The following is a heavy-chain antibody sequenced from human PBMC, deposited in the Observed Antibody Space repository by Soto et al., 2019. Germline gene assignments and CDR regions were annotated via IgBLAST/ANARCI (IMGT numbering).Heavy chain of an antibody. CDR2: INTDGSST. J-gene: IGHJ4*02. CDR3: ARVSMGFPRY. CDR1: GLTFSSYW. Sequence: GGSLRLSCAASGLTFSSYWMYWVRQAPGKGLVWVSRINTDGSSTTYADSVKGRFTISRDNAKKTLYLQMNSLRAEDTAFYYCARVSMGFPRYWGQGTLVTVSS. V-gene: IGHV3-74*01. D-gene: IGHD3-16*01.